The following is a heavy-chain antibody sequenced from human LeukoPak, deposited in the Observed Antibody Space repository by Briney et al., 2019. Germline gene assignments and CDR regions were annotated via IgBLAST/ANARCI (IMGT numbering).Heavy chain of an antibody. Sequence: SVKVSCKASGGTFSSYAISWVRQAPGQGLEWMGRIIPILGIANYAQKFQGRVTITADKSTSTAYMELSSLRSEDTAVYYCARSPGATTVTYGARFDYWGQGTLVTVSS. J-gene: IGHJ4*02. CDR2: IIPILGIA. CDR1: GGTFSSYA. CDR3: ARSPGATTVTYGARFDY. V-gene: IGHV1-69*04. D-gene: IGHD4-17*01.